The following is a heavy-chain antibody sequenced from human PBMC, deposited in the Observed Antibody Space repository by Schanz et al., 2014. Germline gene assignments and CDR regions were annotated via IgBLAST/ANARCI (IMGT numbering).Heavy chain of an antibody. J-gene: IGHJ4*02. CDR1: GFTVSSNY. Sequence: EVQLVESGGGLVQPGGSLRLSCAASGFTVSSNYMSWVRQAPGKGLEWVSVIYGGGITYYAESVKGRFTIYRDSSRNTLYLQMNSLRAEDTAVYYCASLYDREYFDYWGQGTLVTVSS. D-gene: IGHD2-8*01. V-gene: IGHV3-66*01. CDR3: ASLYDREYFDY. CDR2: IYGGGIT.